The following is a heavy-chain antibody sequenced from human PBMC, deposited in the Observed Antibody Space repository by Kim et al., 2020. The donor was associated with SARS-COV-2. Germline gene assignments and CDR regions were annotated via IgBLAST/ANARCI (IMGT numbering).Heavy chain of an antibody. CDR2: I. J-gene: IGHJ4*02. V-gene: IGHV3-21*01. Sequence: IHDADSVEGEFTISRDNAKNSLYLQMNSLRAEDTAVYYCARGIAAAGTGYWGQGTLVTVSS. D-gene: IGHD6-13*01. CDR3: ARGIAAAGTGY.